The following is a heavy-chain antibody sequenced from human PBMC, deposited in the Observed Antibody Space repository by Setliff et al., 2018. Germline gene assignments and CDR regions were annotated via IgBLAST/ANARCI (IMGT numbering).Heavy chain of an antibody. D-gene: IGHD1-26*01. V-gene: IGHV3-74*01. CDR2: INIDGATT. Sequence: GGSLRLSCAASGFNFRNTWMHWVRQVPGKGLVWVSRINIDGATTYYADSVKGRFTISRDNSKNTLYLQMNSLRAEDTAVYYCCSGSYLFVYWGQGSLVTVSS. CDR3: CSGSYLFVY. J-gene: IGHJ4*02. CDR1: GFNFRNTW.